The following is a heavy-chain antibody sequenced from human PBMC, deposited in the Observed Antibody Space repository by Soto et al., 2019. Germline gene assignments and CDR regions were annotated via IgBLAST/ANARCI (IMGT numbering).Heavy chain of an antibody. CDR1: GFTFSSYG. J-gene: IGHJ6*02. CDR2: IWFDGNNK. V-gene: IGHV3-33*01. D-gene: IGHD2-15*01. CDR3: TRKTPTNGMAV. Sequence: GGSLRLSCAASGFTFSSYGMHWVRQAPGKGLEWVALIWFDGNNKYYADSVKGRFTISRDNSKNTLYLQMNSLRVGDTAVYYCTRKTPTNGMAVWGQGTTVTVSS.